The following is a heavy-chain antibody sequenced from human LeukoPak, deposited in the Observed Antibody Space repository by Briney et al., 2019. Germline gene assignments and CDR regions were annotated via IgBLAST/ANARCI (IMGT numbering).Heavy chain of an antibody. CDR1: GFTFTSYA. D-gene: IGHD3-10*01. Sequence: GGSLRLSCAASGFTFTSYAMNWVRQAPGKGLEWVSAISGSGGSTYYADSVKGRFTISRDNSKNTASLQMNSLRAEDTALYYCAKGYAYYYGPGSNYGMDVWGRGTTVTVSS. J-gene: IGHJ6*02. CDR3: AKGYAYYYGPGSNYGMDV. V-gene: IGHV3-23*01. CDR2: ISGSGGST.